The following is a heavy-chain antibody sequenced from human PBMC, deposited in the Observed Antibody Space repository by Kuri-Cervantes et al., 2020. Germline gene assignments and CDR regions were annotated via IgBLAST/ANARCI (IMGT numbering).Heavy chain of an antibody. Sequence: SVKVSCKASRYTFTGYFMHWVRPAPGQGLEWMGWINPNSGGTNYAQKFQGRVTRTSDTSIKTAYMELMRLRSDDTAVFYCARRIPDWRIDYWGQGTLVTVSS. V-gene: IGHV1-2*02. J-gene: IGHJ4*02. CDR2: INPNSGGT. D-gene: IGHD3-3*01. CDR3: ARRIPDWRIDY. CDR1: RYTFTGYF.